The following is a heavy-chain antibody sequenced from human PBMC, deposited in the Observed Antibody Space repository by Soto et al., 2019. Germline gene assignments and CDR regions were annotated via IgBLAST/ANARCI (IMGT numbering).Heavy chain of an antibody. J-gene: IGHJ4*02. CDR2: FRAGGDDGTT. Sequence: EVHLLESGGGLVQPGGSLRLSCVASGFTFSSYSMSWVRQAPGKGLEWVSGFRAGGDDGTTYYGDSVKGRFTISRDNSKNTLYLQMNSLRAENTAIYYCAKKVNSGSGSQYFDYFGQGTLVTVSS. CDR1: GFTFSSYS. V-gene: IGHV3-23*02. D-gene: IGHD3-10*01. CDR3: AKKVNSGSGSQYFDY.